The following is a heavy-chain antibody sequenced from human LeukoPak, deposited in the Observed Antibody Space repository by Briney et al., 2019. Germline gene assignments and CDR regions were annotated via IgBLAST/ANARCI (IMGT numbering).Heavy chain of an antibody. V-gene: IGHV3-30*18. CDR3: AKDPGDYGYYYYYYMDV. J-gene: IGHJ6*03. CDR1: GFTFSSYG. D-gene: IGHD4-17*01. Sequence: GGSLRLSCAASGFTFSSYGMSWVRQAPGKGLEWVAVISYDGSNKYYADSVKGRFTISRDNSKNTLYLQMNSLRAEDTAVYYCAKDPGDYGYYYYYYMDVWGKGTTVTVSS. CDR2: ISYDGSNK.